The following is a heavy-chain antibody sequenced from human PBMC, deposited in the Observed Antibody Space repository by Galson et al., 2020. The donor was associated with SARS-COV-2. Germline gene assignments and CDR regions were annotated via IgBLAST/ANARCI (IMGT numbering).Heavy chain of an antibody. CDR1: GGSISSYY. D-gene: IGHD6-19*01. V-gene: IGHV4-59*01. CDR2: IYYSGST. J-gene: IGHJ4*02. Sequence: SETLSLTCTVSGGSISSYYWSWIRQPPGKGLEWIGYIYYSGSTNYNPSLKSRVTISVDTSKNQFSLKLSSVTAADTAVYYCATSSGIAVAAADYWGQGTLVTVSS. CDR3: ATSSGIAVAAADY.